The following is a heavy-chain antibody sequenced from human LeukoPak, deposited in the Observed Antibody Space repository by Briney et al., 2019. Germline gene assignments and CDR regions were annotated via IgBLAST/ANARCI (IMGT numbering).Heavy chain of an antibody. V-gene: IGHV1-18*01. CDR2: VSTSNGDT. CDR3: ARDYHESRSYWHDTFDI. Sequence: ASVKVSCKASGYPFTIYGISWVRQAPGQGLEWMGWVSTSNGDTYYAQKLQGRVTMTTDTSTSTIYMELRSLSSDDTALYYCARDYHESRSYWHDTFDIWGQGTMVTVSS. J-gene: IGHJ3*02. CDR1: GYPFTIYG. D-gene: IGHD3-22*01.